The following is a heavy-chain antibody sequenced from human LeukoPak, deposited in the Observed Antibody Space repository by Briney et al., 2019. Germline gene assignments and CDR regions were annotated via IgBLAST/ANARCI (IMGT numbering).Heavy chain of an antibody. CDR3: ARDVDV. Sequence: SETLSLTCAVYGGSFSGYYWSWIRQPPGKGLEWIGEINHSGSTNYNPSLKSRVTISVDTSKNQFSLELSSVTAADTAVYYCARDVDVWGKGTTVTVSS. V-gene: IGHV4-34*01. J-gene: IGHJ6*04. CDR1: GGSFSGYY. CDR2: INHSGST.